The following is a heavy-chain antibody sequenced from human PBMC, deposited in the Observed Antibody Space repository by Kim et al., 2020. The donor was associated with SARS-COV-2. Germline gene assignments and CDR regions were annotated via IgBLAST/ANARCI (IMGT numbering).Heavy chain of an antibody. J-gene: IGHJ4*02. Sequence: YYADSVQGRFTISRDNSKTTLYLQMNSLRAEDTAVYYCARDGGYGGYFDYWGQGTLVTVSS. V-gene: IGHV3-53*01. D-gene: IGHD1-26*01. CDR3: ARDGGYGGYFDY.